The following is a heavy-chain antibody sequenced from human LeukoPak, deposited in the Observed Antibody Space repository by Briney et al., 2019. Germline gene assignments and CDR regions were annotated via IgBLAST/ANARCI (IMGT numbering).Heavy chain of an antibody. Sequence: SETLSLTCTVSGVSICPYYWSWLRQPPGKGLEWIGYIYYSGSTNYNPSLKSRVTMSVDTSKNQFSLQLSSVTAADTAVYYCARLDTAMSYGMDVWGQGTTVTVSS. J-gene: IGHJ6*02. D-gene: IGHD5-18*01. CDR3: ARLDTAMSYGMDV. CDR2: IYYSGST. CDR1: GVSICPYY. V-gene: IGHV4-59*08.